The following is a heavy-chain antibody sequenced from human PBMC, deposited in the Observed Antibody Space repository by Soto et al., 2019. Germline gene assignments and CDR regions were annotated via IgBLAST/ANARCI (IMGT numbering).Heavy chain of an antibody. CDR1: GYIFSRYG. CDR2: ISGYNGNT. Sequence: QVQLVQSGPEARKPGASVKVSCKASGYIFSRYGISWVRQAPGQGLEWMGWISGYNGNTKFGERVQGRVNVTTDTSTSTAYMELRSLRSDDTAVYYCAREAAAERNYYGLDVWGQGTTVIVSS. V-gene: IGHV1-18*01. D-gene: IGHD6-13*01. J-gene: IGHJ6*02. CDR3: AREAAAERNYYGLDV.